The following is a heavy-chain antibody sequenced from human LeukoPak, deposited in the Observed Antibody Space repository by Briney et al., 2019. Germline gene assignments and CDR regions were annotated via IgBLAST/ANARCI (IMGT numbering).Heavy chain of an antibody. CDR1: RFTFSSYE. CDR3: ARVTGSYYPPVY. V-gene: IGHV3-48*03. Sequence: PGGSLRLSCAASRFTFSSYEMTWVRQAPGKGLEWVSYISRGGISTYYADSVKGRFTISRDNSKSTLYLQMNSLRDDDTAVYYCARVTGSYYPPVYWGQGTLVSVSS. D-gene: IGHD1-26*01. J-gene: IGHJ4*02. CDR2: ISRGGIST.